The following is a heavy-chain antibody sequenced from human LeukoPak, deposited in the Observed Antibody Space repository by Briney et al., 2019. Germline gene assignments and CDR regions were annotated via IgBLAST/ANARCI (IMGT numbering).Heavy chain of an antibody. Sequence: GASVKVSYKASGYTFTTSGINWVRQAPGQGLEWMGCINVYNGNTNYAQKFQGRITMTRDTSTSTAYMELRSLKSDDTAVYYCARGLVVPAAMGEFDYWGQGTLIAVSS. D-gene: IGHD2-2*01. V-gene: IGHV1-18*01. J-gene: IGHJ4*02. CDR3: ARGLVVPAAMGEFDY. CDR1: GYTFTTSG. CDR2: INVYNGNT.